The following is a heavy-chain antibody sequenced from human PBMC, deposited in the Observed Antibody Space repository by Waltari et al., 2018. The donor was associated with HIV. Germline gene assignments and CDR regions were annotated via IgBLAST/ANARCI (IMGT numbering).Heavy chain of an antibody. V-gene: IGHV3-30*18. J-gene: IGHJ4*02. CDR2: ISSDGNNE. CDR1: GFSFRHHG. CDR3: AKSLFGVVKYQNLFDY. D-gene: IGHD3-3*01. Sequence: QVQLVEAGGGVVHPGGSLSSPCAACGFSFRHHGSTWVRQAPGKGLEWMAFISSDGNNEYYADSVKGRFTVSRDNSRNTLHLLMDSLRVEDTAIYYCAKSLFGVVKYQNLFDYWAQGTLVTVSS.